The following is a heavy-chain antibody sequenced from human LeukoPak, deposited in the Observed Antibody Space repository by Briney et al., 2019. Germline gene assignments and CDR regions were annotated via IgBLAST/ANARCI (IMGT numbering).Heavy chain of an antibody. CDR3: ARSGGGAWADY. J-gene: IGHJ4*02. CDR1: GFTFSSYG. Sequence: GGSLRLSCVASGFTFSSYGMHWVRQAPGKGLEWVAVIWYDGSNKYYADSVKGRFAISRDSSKNTLYLQMNSLRDDDTAVYYCARSGGGAWADYWGQGTLVTVSS. CDR2: IWYDGSNK. D-gene: IGHD3-10*01. V-gene: IGHV3-33*01.